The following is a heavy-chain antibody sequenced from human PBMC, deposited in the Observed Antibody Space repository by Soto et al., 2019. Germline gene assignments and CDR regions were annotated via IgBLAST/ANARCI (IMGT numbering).Heavy chain of an antibody. Sequence: EVQLLESGGGLVQPGGSLRLSCTSSGFTFTNYAMNWVRHSPGKGLEWVASIIGPVIDTYPAASVRGRFTISRDNSKNTMYLQMNNLRADDTAMYHCAKVTRERCIGAHCYPFDFWGQRILVTVSA. CDR1: GFTFTNYA. J-gene: IGHJ4*02. V-gene: IGHV3-23*01. CDR2: IIGPVIDT. CDR3: AKVTRERCIGAHCYPFDF. D-gene: IGHD2-15*01.